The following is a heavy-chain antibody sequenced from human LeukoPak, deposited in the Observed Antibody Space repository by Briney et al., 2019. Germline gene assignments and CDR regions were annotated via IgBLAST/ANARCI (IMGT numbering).Heavy chain of an antibody. CDR1: GGSISSYY. V-gene: IGHV4-4*07. D-gene: IGHD6-13*01. CDR2: IYSSGST. CDR3: ARGQQLVLSPYYMDV. Sequence: SETLSLTCTVAGGSISSYYWSWIRQPAGKGLEWLGRIYSSGSTNYHPSLKSRVTISVDTSKNQFSLKLSSVTAADTAVYYCARGQQLVLSPYYMDVWGKGTTVTVSS. J-gene: IGHJ6*03.